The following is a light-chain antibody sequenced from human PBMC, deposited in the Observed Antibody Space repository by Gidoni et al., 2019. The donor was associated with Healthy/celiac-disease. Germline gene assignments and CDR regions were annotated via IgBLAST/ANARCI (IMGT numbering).Light chain of an antibody. V-gene: IGKV1-5*01. CDR1: QIISSW. CDR2: DAS. Sequence: DIQMTQSPSTLSASVGDRVTITCRASQIISSWLAWYQQKPGKAPKLLIYDASLLESGVPSRFSGSGSGTEFTLTISSLQPDDFATYYCQQYNSYWTFGQGTKVEIK. J-gene: IGKJ1*01. CDR3: QQYNSYWT.